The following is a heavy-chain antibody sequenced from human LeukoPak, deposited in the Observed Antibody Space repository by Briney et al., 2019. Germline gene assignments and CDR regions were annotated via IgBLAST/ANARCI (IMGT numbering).Heavy chain of an antibody. V-gene: IGHV3-30*14. J-gene: IGHJ3*02. CDR1: GYTFTSYY. D-gene: IGHD3-22*01. CDR2: ISYDGSNK. Sequence: SCKASGYTFTSYYMHWVRQAPGKGLEWVAVISYDGSNKYYADSVKGRFTISRDNSKNTLYLQMNSLRAEDTAVYYCARGRGDSSGYSLAFDIWGQGTMVTVSS. CDR3: ARGRGDSSGYSLAFDI.